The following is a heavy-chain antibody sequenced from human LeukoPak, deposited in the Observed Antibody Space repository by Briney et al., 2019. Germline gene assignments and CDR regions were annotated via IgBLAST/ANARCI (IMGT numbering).Heavy chain of an antibody. CDR2: ISWDGGST. J-gene: IGHJ4*02. Sequence: PGGSLRLSCAASGFTFDDYTMHWVRQAPGKGLEWVSLISWDGGSTYYEDSVKGRFTISRDNSKNSLYLQMNSLRTEDTAVYYCAKDGTYYYDSSGYWGYFDYWGQGTLVTVSS. CDR1: GFTFDDYT. CDR3: AKDGTYYYDSSGYWGYFDY. V-gene: IGHV3-43*01. D-gene: IGHD3-22*01.